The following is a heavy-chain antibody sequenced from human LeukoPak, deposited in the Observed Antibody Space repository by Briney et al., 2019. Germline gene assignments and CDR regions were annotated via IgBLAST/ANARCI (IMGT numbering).Heavy chain of an antibody. CDR1: GGTFSSYA. J-gene: IGHJ4*02. D-gene: IGHD3-3*01. Sequence: GSSVKVSCKASGGTFSSYAISWVRQAPGQGLEWMGRIIPIFGTANYAQKFQGRVTITADESTSTAYMELSSLRSEDTAVYYCARARGGFWSRGYFDYWGQGTLVTVSS. CDR2: IIPIFGTA. CDR3: ARARGGFWSRGYFDY. V-gene: IGHV1-69*15.